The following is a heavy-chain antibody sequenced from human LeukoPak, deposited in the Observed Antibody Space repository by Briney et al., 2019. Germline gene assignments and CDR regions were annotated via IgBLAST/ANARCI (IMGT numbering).Heavy chain of an antibody. D-gene: IGHD1-26*01. Sequence: PSETLSLTCTVSGGSVSSGSYYWSWIRQPPGKGLEWIGYIYYSGSTNYNPSLKSRVTISVDTSKNQFSLKLSSVTAADTAVYYCARDYRLVGAWETYYYGVDVWGRGTTVIVS. CDR2: IYYSGST. CDR3: ARDYRLVGAWETYYYGVDV. V-gene: IGHV4-61*01. J-gene: IGHJ6*02. CDR1: GGSVSSGSYY.